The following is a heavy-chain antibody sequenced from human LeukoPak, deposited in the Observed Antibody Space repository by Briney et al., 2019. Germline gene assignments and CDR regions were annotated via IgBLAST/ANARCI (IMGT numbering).Heavy chain of an antibody. D-gene: IGHD3-10*01. Sequence: KASETLSLTCTVSGGSISTYYWSWIRQPPGKGLEWNGYIYYSGSTNYNPSLKSRVTISVDTSKNQFSLKLSSVTAADTAVYYCARVKRGSWSGEGGAFAFDIWGQGTLVTVSS. CDR1: GGSISTYY. CDR2: IYYSGST. V-gene: IGHV4-59*01. J-gene: IGHJ3*02. CDR3: ARVKRGSWSGEGGAFAFDI.